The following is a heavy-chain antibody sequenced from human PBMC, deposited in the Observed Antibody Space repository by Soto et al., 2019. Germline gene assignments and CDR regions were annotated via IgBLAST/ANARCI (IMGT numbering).Heavy chain of an antibody. J-gene: IGHJ4*02. V-gene: IGHV3-23*01. CDR1: GFTFSSYA. Sequence: GGSLRLSCAASGFTFSSYAMSWVRQAPGKGLEWVSAISGSGGSTYYADSVKGRFTISRDNSKNTLYLQMNSLRAEDTAVYYCAKDHWVDGGTILFDYWGQGTLVTVSS. CDR2: ISGSGGST. CDR3: AKDHWVDGGTILFDY. D-gene: IGHD2-15*01.